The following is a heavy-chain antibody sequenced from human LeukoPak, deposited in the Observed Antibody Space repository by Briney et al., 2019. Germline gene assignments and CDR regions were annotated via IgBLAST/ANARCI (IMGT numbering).Heavy chain of an antibody. CDR2: IYYSGST. V-gene: IGHV4-39*07. Sequence: SETLSLTCTVSGGSISSSSYFWAWIRQPPGTGLEWIGSIYYSGSTYYNPSLKSRVTISVDTSKNQFSLKLSSVTAADTAVYYCARLGITTSTYYYYYMDVWGKGTTVTISS. CDR1: GGSISSSSYF. CDR3: ARLGITTSTYYYYYMDV. J-gene: IGHJ6*03. D-gene: IGHD3-10*01.